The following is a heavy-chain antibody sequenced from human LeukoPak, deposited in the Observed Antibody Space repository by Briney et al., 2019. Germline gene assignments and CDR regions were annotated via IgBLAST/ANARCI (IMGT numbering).Heavy chain of an antibody. D-gene: IGHD1-26*01. CDR2: ISSSSSYI. CDR3: AKADSGTYYGLGDYFDY. Sequence: GGSLRLSCEASGFNFNTYSMNWVRQAPGKGLEWVSSISSSSSYIYYADSVKGRFTVSRDNAKNSLYLQMNSLRAEDTAVYYCAKADSGTYYGLGDYFDYWGQGTLVTVSS. V-gene: IGHV3-21*01. J-gene: IGHJ4*02. CDR1: GFNFNTYS.